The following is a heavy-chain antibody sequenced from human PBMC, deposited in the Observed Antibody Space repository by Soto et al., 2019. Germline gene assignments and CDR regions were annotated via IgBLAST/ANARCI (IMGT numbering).Heavy chain of an antibody. CDR3: AKGLSSTGLFDAFDI. D-gene: IGHD6-13*01. J-gene: IGHJ3*02. CDR2: ISGSGGST. Sequence: GGSLRLSCAASGFTFSSYAMSWVRQAPGKGLEWVSAISGSGGSTYYADSVKGRFTISKDNSKNTLYLQMNSLRAEDAAVYYCAKGLSSTGLFDAFDIWGQGTMVTVSS. CDR1: GFTFSSYA. V-gene: IGHV3-23*01.